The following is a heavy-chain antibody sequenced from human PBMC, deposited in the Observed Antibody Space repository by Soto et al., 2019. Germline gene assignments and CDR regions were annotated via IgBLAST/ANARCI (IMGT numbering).Heavy chain of an antibody. D-gene: IGHD5-12*01. CDR2: INHSGST. J-gene: IGHJ4*02. CDR3: ARGRWLRQSFDY. Sequence: QVQLEQWGAGLLKPSETLSLTCAVYGGSFSGYYWSWIRQPPGKGLEWIGEINHSGSTNYNPSLKSRVTISVYTSTKQFSRNLYSVTAADTAVYYCARGRWLRQSFDYWGQGTLVTVSS. V-gene: IGHV4-34*02. CDR1: GGSFSGYY.